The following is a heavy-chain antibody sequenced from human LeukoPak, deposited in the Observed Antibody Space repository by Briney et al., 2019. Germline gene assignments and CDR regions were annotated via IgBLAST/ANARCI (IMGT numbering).Heavy chain of an antibody. V-gene: IGHV4-61*01. D-gene: IGHD5-18*01. CDR2: IYYSGST. Sequence: SETLSLTCTVSGGSVSSGSYYWSWIRQPPGKGLEWIGYIYYSGSTNYNPSLKSRVTISVDTSKNQFSLKLSSVTAADTAVYYCARQASVDTAMVYYGMDVWGQGTTVTVSS. CDR3: ARQASVDTAMVYYGMDV. CDR1: GGSVSSGSYY. J-gene: IGHJ6*02.